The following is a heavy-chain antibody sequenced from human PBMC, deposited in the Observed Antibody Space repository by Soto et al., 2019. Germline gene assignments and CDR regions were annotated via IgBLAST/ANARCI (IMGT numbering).Heavy chain of an antibody. J-gene: IGHJ4*02. D-gene: IGHD3-22*01. CDR3: ARGWDSHYDSSPPGDY. CDR1: GGSISSGDYY. CDR2: IYYSGST. Sequence: PSETLSLTCTVSGGSISSGDYYWSWIRQPPGKGLEWIGYIYYSGSTYYNPSLKSRVTISVDTSKNQFSLKLSSVTAADTAVYYCARGWDSHYDSSPPGDYWGQGTLVTVSS. V-gene: IGHV4-30-4*01.